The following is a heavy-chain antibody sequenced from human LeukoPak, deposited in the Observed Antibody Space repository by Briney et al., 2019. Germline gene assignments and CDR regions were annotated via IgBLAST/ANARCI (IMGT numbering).Heavy chain of an antibody. CDR3: ATDPHSGWGVDRNVYDRSFDF. V-gene: IGHV3-7*04. D-gene: IGHD5/OR15-5a*01. CDR2: IKQDGSEM. J-gene: IGHJ4*02. Sequence: GGSLRLSCAASGFSFKTYWMSWVRQPPGEGLEWVANIKQDGSEMYFVDSVRGRFTISRDNAKNSLFLQMDSLSAEDTAVYYCATDPHSGWGVDRNVYDRSFDFWGQGTLVTVSS. CDR1: GFSFKTYW.